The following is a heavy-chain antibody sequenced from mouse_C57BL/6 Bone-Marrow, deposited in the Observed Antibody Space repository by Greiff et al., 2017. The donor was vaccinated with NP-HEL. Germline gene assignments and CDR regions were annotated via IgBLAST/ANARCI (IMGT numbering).Heavy chain of an antibody. Sequence: QVQLQQPGAELVMPGASVKLSCKASGYTFTSYWMHWVKQRPGQGLEWIGEIDPSDSYTNYNQKFKGKSTLTVDKSSSTAYMQLSSLTSEDSAVYYCARGWLLVNDWYFDVWGTGTTVTVSS. D-gene: IGHD2-3*01. CDR3: ARGWLLVNDWYFDV. CDR1: GYTFTSYW. V-gene: IGHV1-69*01. J-gene: IGHJ1*03. CDR2: IDPSDSYT.